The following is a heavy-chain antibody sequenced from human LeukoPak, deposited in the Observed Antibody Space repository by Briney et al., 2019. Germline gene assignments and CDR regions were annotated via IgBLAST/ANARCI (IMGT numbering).Heavy chain of an antibody. V-gene: IGHV3-33*01. Sequence: GGSLRLSCAASGFTFSSYGMPWVRQAPGKGLEWVAVIWYDGSNKYYADSVKGRFTISRDNSKNTLYLQMNSLRAEDTAVYYCARDADGYGDYLDYWGQGTLVTVSS. D-gene: IGHD4-17*01. J-gene: IGHJ4*02. CDR3: ARDADGYGDYLDY. CDR2: IWYDGSNK. CDR1: GFTFSSYG.